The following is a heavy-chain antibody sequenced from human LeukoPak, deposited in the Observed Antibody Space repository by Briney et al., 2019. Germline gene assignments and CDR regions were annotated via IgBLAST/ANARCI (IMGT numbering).Heavy chain of an antibody. CDR1: GGSFSGYY. J-gene: IGHJ4*02. CDR2: INHSGST. V-gene: IGHV4-34*01. Sequence: SETLSLTCAVYGGSFSGYYWSWIRQPPGKGLEWIGEINHSGSTNYNPSLKSRVTISVDMSKNQFSLKLSSVTAADTAVYYCARATYYYGSGSYYIHWGQGTLVTVSS. D-gene: IGHD3-10*01. CDR3: ARATYYYGSGSYYIH.